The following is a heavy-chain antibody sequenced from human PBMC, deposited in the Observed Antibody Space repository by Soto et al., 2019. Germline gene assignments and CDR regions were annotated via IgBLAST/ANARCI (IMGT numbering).Heavy chain of an antibody. J-gene: IGHJ5*02. CDR2: ISNDGSET. Sequence: LRLSCAASGFTFNSHWMHWVRQVPGNGPVWVARISNDGSETIYADSVEGRFTISRDNAKNTVYLEMNSLRVEDTAVYYCVRDRPHNWFDPWGQGTLVTVSS. CDR1: GFTFNSHW. CDR3: VRDRPHNWFDP. V-gene: IGHV3-74*01.